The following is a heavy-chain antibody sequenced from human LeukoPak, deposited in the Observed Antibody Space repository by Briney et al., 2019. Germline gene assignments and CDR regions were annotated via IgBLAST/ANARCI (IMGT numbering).Heavy chain of an antibody. CDR1: GGSISSGGYY. J-gene: IGHJ2*01. Sequence: SETLSLTFTVSGGSISSGGYYWSWIRQHPGKGLEWIGYIYYSGSTYYNPSLKSRVTISVDTSKNQFSLKLSSVTAADTAVYYCARAIWAGYSSSWYGGYFDLWGRGTLVTVSS. V-gene: IGHV4-31*03. D-gene: IGHD6-13*01. CDR2: IYYSGST. CDR3: ARAIWAGYSSSWYGGYFDL.